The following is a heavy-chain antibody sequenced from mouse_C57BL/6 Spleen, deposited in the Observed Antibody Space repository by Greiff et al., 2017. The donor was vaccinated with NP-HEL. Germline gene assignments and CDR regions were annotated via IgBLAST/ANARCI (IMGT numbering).Heavy chain of an antibody. D-gene: IGHD2-4*01. CDR2: INYDGSST. Sequence: EVQLVESEGGLVQPGSSMKLSCTASGFTFSDYYMAWVRQVPEKGLEWVANINYDGSSTYYLDSLKSRFIISRDNAKNILYLQMSSLKSEDTATYYCANYDYDGFAYWGQGTLVTVSA. J-gene: IGHJ3*01. CDR3: ANYDYDGFAY. V-gene: IGHV5-16*01. CDR1: GFTFSDYY.